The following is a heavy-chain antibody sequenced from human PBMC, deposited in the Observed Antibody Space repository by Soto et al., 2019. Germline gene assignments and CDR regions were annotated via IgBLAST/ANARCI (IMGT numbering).Heavy chain of an antibody. Sequence: QVQLQESGPGLVKPSQTLSLTCTVSGGSISSGGYYWSWIRQHPGKGLEWIGYIYYSGSTYYNPSPKRRVSVSVSTSKKPVSLKLSSGTAAETAVYYCARNYYYRSGYFVKYAFDIWGQGTMVTVSS. J-gene: IGHJ3*02. CDR1: GGSISSGGYY. D-gene: IGHD3-22*01. CDR3: ARNYYYRSGYFVKYAFDI. V-gene: IGHV4-31*03. CDR2: IYYSGST.